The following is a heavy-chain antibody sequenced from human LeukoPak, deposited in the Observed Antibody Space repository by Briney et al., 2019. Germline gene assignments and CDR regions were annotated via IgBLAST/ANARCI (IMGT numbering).Heavy chain of an antibody. CDR3: AREISRTGAFDI. Sequence: QPGGSLRLSCAASGFTFSSYWMSWVRQAPGKGLEWVANINEDGSEKYYVDSVKGRFTISRDNSKNTLYLQMNSLRAEDTAVYYCAREISRTGAFDIWGQGTMVTVSS. V-gene: IGHV3-7*01. J-gene: IGHJ3*02. D-gene: IGHD3-3*02. CDR1: GFTFSSYW. CDR2: INEDGSEK.